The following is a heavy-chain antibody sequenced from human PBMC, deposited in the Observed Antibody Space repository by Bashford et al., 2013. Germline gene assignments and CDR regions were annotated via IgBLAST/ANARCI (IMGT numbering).Heavy chain of an antibody. CDR1: GFTFSSYW. CDR3: AREYDRSSYYFSSYNYGMDV. Sequence: GGSLRLSCAASGFTFSSYWMHWVRQAPGKGLVWVSRINSDGSSTTYADSVKGRFSISRDNAKNTLYLQMNGLRAEDTAVYYCAREYDRSSYYFSSYNYGMDVWGQGTTVTVSS. V-gene: IGHV3-74*01. J-gene: IGHJ6*02. D-gene: IGHD3-22*01. CDR2: INSDGSST.